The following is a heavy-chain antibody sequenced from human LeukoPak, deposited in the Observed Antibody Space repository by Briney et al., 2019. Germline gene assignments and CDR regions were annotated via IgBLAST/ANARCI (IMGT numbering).Heavy chain of an antibody. CDR2: IIPIFGTA. Sequence: SVKVSCKASGGTFSSYAISWVRQAPGQGLEWMGGIIPIFGTANYAQKFQGRVTITTDESTSTAYMELSSLRSEDTAVYYCARGPVQLERRGGYYYYMDVWGKGTTVTVSS. V-gene: IGHV1-69*05. CDR1: GGTFSSYA. CDR3: ARGPVQLERRGGYYYYMDV. D-gene: IGHD1-1*01. J-gene: IGHJ6*03.